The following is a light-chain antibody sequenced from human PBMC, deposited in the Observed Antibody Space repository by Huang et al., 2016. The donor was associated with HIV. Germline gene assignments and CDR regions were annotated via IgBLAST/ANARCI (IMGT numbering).Light chain of an antibody. CDR3: QQYYNTPLT. Sequence: DIVMTQSPESLAVSLGERATINCQSSQSVLYNSNNKNYLAWYKQKPGQPPEFLIKWASTRESGVPDRFSGSGSGTDFTLTISCLQTEDVAVYYCQQYYNTPLTFGGGTKVEIK. CDR2: WAS. V-gene: IGKV4-1*01. J-gene: IGKJ4*01. CDR1: QSVLYNSNNKNY.